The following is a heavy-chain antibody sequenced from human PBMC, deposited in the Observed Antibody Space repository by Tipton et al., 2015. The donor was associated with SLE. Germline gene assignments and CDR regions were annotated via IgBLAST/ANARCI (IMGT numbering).Heavy chain of an antibody. V-gene: IGHV4-59*12. J-gene: IGHJ4*02. CDR2: IYHSGST. CDR1: GGSISNYY. Sequence: GLVKPSETLSLTCTVSGGSISNYYWSWIRQSPGKGLEWIGYIYHSGSTYYNPSLKSRVTISVDRSKNQFSLKLSSVTAADTAVYYCARGGSGSYHGYWGQGTLVTVSS. CDR3: ARGGSGSYHGY. D-gene: IGHD1-26*01.